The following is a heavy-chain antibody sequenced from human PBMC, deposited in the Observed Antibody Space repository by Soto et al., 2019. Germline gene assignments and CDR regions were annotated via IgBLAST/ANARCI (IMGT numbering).Heavy chain of an antibody. CDR1: GLTFSSYG. V-gene: IGHV3-30*18. J-gene: IGHJ4*02. CDR3: ANDWKNLLSIVVAGTLDY. Sequence: QVQLVESGGGVVQPGRSLRLSCAASGLTFSSYGMHWVRQAPGKGLEWVAVISYDGSNKYYADSVKGRFTISRDNSKNTLYLQMNILRAEDTAVYYCANDWKNLLSIVVAGTLDYWGQGTLVSVSS. D-gene: IGHD6-13*01. CDR2: ISYDGSNK.